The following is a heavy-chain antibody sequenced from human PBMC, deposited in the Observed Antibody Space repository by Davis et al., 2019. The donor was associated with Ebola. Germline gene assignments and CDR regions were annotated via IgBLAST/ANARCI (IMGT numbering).Heavy chain of an antibody. CDR1: GFTFSSYW. Sequence: GESLKISCAASGFTFSSYWMSWVRQAPGKGLEWVANIKQDGSEKYYVDSVKGRFTISRDNSKNTLYLQMNSLRAEDTAVYYCAREGPGYGDYPDYWGQGTLVTVSS. CDR2: IKQDGSEK. V-gene: IGHV3-7*01. J-gene: IGHJ4*02. CDR3: AREGPGYGDYPDY. D-gene: IGHD4-17*01.